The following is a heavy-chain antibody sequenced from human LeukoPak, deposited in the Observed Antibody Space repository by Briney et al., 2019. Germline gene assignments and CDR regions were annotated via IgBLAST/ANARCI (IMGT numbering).Heavy chain of an antibody. J-gene: IGHJ3*01. CDR3: ARNRPIMGITDAFDF. V-gene: IGHV4-39*01. Sequence: SETLSLTCTVSGGSVSSSFYCCGWIRQPPGKGLEWIGSMYFSGSTHYNPSLKSRVTISVDTSKNQFSLKLTSVTAADTAVYYCARNRPIMGITDAFDFWGQGTMVTVSS. D-gene: IGHD1-26*01. CDR1: GGSVSSSFYC. CDR2: MYFSGST.